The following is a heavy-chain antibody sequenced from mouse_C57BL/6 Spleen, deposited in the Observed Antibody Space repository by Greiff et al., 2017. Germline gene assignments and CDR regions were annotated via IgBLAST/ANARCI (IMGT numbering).Heavy chain of an antibody. CDR2: IDPENGDT. D-gene: IGHD3-1*01. CDR3: SCSGYHYFDY. CDR1: GFNIKDDY. Sequence: FQLQQSGAELVRPGASVKLSCTASGFNIKDDYMHWVKQRPEQGLEWIGWIDPENGDTKYAPKFQGKATITADTSSNSAYLQLSSLTSEDSAVYYCSCSGYHYFDYWGQGTTLTVSS. V-gene: IGHV14-4*01. J-gene: IGHJ2*01.